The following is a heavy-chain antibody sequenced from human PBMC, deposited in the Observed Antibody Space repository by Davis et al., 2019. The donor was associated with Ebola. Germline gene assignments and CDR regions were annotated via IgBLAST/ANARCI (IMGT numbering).Heavy chain of an antibody. CDR3: AKDRLAGYGDYSWGVFDY. V-gene: IGHV3-48*01. J-gene: IGHJ4*02. D-gene: IGHD4-17*01. CDR1: GFTFSSYG. Sequence: PGGSLRLSCAASGFTFSSYGMNWVRQAPGKGLEWLSYISPSSSTIYYADSVKGRFTISRDNSRNTLSLEMNSLRAEDTAIYYCAKDRLAGYGDYSWGVFDYWGQGTLVAVSA. CDR2: ISPSSSTI.